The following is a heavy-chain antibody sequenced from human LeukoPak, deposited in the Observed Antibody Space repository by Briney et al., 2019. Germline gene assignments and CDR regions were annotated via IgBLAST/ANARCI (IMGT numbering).Heavy chain of an antibody. CDR2: ICADGGGK. V-gene: IGHV3-23*01. CDR1: GFTFSTYS. J-gene: IGHJ6*02. CDR3: AKVVSVTTSYYYGLDV. Sequence: PGASLRLSLAVSGFTFSTYSITWVLQAPGKGLNYVSAICADGGGKYYADSVEGRFTVSRDNSKNTVYLQMNSLRVEDTAVYYCAKVVSVTTSYYYGLDVWGQGTTVTVSS. D-gene: IGHD4-17*01.